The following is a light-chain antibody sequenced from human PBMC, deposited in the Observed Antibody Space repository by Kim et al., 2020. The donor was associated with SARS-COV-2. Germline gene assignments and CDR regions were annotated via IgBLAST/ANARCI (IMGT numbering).Light chain of an antibody. V-gene: IGKV1-9*01. CDR1: ESVCSY. CDR3: QQLSTYPRT. Sequence: ASVWDRVTPTFRASESVCSYLGCYKRRPQLAPMILIYTASTFQSGVPSKFRGSVSVTDFTLTICTLRPVDFATYISQQLSTYPRTFGGRTKVYIK. J-gene: IGKJ4*01. CDR2: TAS.